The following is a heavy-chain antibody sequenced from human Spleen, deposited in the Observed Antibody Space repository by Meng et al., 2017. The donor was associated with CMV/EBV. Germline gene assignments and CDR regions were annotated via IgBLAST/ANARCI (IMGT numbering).Heavy chain of an antibody. CDR1: GYTFTSYG. CDR3: ASTAGGYYDFWSGWFGP. CDR2: ISAYNGNT. J-gene: IGHJ5*02. Sequence: ASVKVSCKASGYTFTSYGISWVRQAPGQGLEWMGWISAYNGNTNYAQKLQGRVTMTTDTSTSTAYMELRSLRSDDTAVYYCASTAGGYYDFWSGWFGPWGQGTLVTVSS. V-gene: IGHV1-18*01. D-gene: IGHD3-3*01.